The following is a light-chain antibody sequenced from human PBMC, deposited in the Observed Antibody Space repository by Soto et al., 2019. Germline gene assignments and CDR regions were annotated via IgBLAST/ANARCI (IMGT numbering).Light chain of an antibody. J-gene: IGLJ3*02. CDR3: AVWDDSLHGPV. Sequence: QSVLTQPPSASGTPGQSVTVSCSGSGSNIGGNTVNRCQQVPGTAPKLLIYHNDRRPSGVPDRFSGSKSGTSASLAISGLQSADEADYYCAVWDDSLHGPVFGGGTKVTVL. CDR1: GSNIGGNT. V-gene: IGLV1-44*01. CDR2: HND.